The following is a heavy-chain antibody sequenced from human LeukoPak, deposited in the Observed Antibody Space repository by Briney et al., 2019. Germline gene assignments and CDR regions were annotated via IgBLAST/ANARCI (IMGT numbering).Heavy chain of an antibody. V-gene: IGHV1-18*01. Sequence: GASVKVSCKASGYTFTSYGISWVRQAPGQGLEWMGWISAYNGNANYAQKFQGRVTMTRNTSISTAYMELSSLRSEDTAVYYCARGLSQQRANKRIIVVVVAATSRYSYYFDYWGQGTLVTVSS. CDR3: ARGLSQQRANKRIIVVVVAATSRYSYYFDY. J-gene: IGHJ4*02. CDR2: ISAYNGNA. D-gene: IGHD2-15*01. CDR1: GYTFTSYG.